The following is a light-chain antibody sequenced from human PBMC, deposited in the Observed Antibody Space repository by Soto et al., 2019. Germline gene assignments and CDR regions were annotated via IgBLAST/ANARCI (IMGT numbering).Light chain of an antibody. Sequence: QSALTQPGSVSGSPGQSITFSCTGTSSDVGSYNLVSWYQQHPGKAPKLIISEGSKRPSGVSNRFSGSKSGNTASLTISGLQAEDEADYYCCSYAGGSTFGVFGTGTKLTVL. V-gene: IGLV2-23*03. CDR2: EGS. CDR3: CSYAGGSTFGV. J-gene: IGLJ1*01. CDR1: SSDVGSYNL.